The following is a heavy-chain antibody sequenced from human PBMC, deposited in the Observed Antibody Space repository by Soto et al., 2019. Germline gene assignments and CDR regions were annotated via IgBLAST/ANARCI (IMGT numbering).Heavy chain of an antibody. V-gene: IGHV3-23*01. CDR3: ASLPTTRKNYYGMDV. J-gene: IGHJ6*02. CDR1: GFTFSSYA. D-gene: IGHD2-2*01. CDR2: ISGSGGST. Sequence: GGSLRLSCAASGFTFSSYAMSWVRQAPGKGLEWVSAISGSGGSTYYADSVKGRFTISRDNSKNTLYLQMNSLRAEDTAVYYCASLPTTRKNYYGMDVWGQGTTVTVSS.